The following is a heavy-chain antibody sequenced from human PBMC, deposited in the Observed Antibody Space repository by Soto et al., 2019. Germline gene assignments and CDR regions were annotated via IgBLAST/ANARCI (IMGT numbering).Heavy chain of an antibody. J-gene: IGHJ4*02. D-gene: IGHD3-10*01. CDR2: ISYDGSNK. CDR1: GFTFSSYG. CDR3: AKDVWFGELLTPDY. Sequence: GGSLRLSCAASGFTFSSYGMHWVRQAPGKGLEWVAVISYDGSNKYYADSVKGRFTISRDNSKNTLYLQMNSLRAEDTAVYYCAKDVWFGELLTPDYWGQGTLVTVSS. V-gene: IGHV3-30*18.